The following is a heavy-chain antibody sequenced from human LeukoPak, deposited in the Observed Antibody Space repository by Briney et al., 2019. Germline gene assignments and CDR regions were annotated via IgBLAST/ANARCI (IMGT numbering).Heavy chain of an antibody. Sequence: SETLSLTCIVSGGSISGYYWSWIRQPPGRGLEWIGYISDTGASIYNPSLKNRLSMLVDTSKNHFYLNLTSVTAADTAIYYCARTRTYLDYWGQGALVTVSS. J-gene: IGHJ4*02. CDR1: GGSISGYY. D-gene: IGHD1-7*01. V-gene: IGHV4-59*01. CDR2: ISDTGAS. CDR3: ARTRTYLDY.